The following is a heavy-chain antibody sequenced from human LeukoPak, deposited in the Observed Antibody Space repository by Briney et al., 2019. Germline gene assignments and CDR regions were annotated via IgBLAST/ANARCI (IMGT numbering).Heavy chain of an antibody. CDR3: AKGYYGSGSYYFVY. J-gene: IGHJ4*02. D-gene: IGHD3-10*01. CDR2: ISGSGGST. Sequence: GGSLRLSCAASGFTFSSYAMSWVRQAPGKGLEWVSAISGSGGSTYHADSVKGRFTISRDNSKNTLYLQMNSLRAEDTAVYYCAKGYYGSGSYYFVYWGQGTLVTVSS. V-gene: IGHV3-23*01. CDR1: GFTFSSYA.